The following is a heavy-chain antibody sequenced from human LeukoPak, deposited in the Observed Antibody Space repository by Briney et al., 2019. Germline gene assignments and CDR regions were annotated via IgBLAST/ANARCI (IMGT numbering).Heavy chain of an antibody. CDR2: INHSGST. CDR3: ARERVAGTVDY. D-gene: IGHD6-19*01. V-gene: IGHV4-34*01. CDR1: GGSFSGYY. J-gene: IGHJ4*02. Sequence: KPSETLSLTCAVYGGSFSGYYWSWIRQPPGKGLEWIGEINHSGSTNYNPSLKSRATISVDTSKNQFSLKLSSVTAADTAVYYCARERVAGTVDYWGQGTLVTVSS.